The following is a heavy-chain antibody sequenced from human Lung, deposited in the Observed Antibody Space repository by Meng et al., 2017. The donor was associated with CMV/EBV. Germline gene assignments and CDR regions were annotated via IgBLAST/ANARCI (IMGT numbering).Heavy chain of an antibody. J-gene: IGHJ5*02. CDR1: GYSFTSYW. CDR2: IYPGDSDT. Sequence: SXKGSGYSFTSYWIGWVRQMPGKGLEWMGIIYPGDSDTRYSPSFQGQVTISADKSISTAYLQWSSLKASDTAMYYCARSGNCSSTSCDNWFDPWRQGTLVTVSS. D-gene: IGHD2-2*01. CDR3: ARSGNCSSTSCDNWFDP. V-gene: IGHV5-51*01.